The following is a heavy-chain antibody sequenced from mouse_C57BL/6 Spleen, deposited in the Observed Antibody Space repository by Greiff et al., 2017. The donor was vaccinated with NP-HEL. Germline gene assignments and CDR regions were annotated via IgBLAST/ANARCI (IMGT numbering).Heavy chain of an antibody. CDR3: ARYGRGSSSPEY. CDR2: IDPNSGGT. D-gene: IGHD1-1*01. CDR1: GYTFTSYW. J-gene: IGHJ2*01. V-gene: IGHV1-72*01. Sequence: VQLQQPGAELVKPGASVKLSCKASGYTFTSYWMHWVKQRPGRGLEWIGRIDPNSGGTKYNEKFKSKATLTVDKPSSTAYMQLSSLTSEVAAVYYCARYGRGSSSPEYWGQGTTLTVSS.